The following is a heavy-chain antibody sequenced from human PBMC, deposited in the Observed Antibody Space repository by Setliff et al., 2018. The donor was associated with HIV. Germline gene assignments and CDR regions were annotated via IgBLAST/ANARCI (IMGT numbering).Heavy chain of an antibody. V-gene: IGHV3-21*01. CDR3: VRDYMWAFDY. J-gene: IGHJ4*02. CDR2: ISSSSTYI. Sequence: GGSLRLSCAASGFTFSNYDMNWVRQAPGKGLEWVSSISSSSTYIFYADSVKGRFTISRDNTKNSLYLQMNNLRAEDTAVYYCVRDYMWAFDYWGQGTLVTVSS. CDR1: GFTFSNYD. D-gene: IGHD1-26*01.